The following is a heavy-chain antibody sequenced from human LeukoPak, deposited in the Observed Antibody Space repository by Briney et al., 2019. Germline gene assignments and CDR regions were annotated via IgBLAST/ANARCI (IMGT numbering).Heavy chain of an antibody. V-gene: IGHV4-38-2*02. Sequence: SETLSLTCTVSGYSISSGYYWGWIRQPPGKGLEWIGSIYYSGTTHYNPSLESRVTISVDTSKNQFSLKLASVTAADTAVYYCARLGGNSFNSPFDYWGQGTLVTVSS. CDR1: GYSISSGYY. CDR3: ARLGGNSFNSPFDY. D-gene: IGHD4-23*01. J-gene: IGHJ4*02. CDR2: IYYSGTT.